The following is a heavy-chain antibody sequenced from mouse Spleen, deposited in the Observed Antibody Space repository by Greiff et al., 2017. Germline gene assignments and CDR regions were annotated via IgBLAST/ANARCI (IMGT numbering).Heavy chain of an antibody. J-gene: IGHJ3*01. CDR2: VYPYNGGT. CDR3: ERWGEVYEYDVGFAY. Sequence: EVQLVESGPVLVKPGPSVKISCKASGFTFTDYYMHWVKQSHGKSLEWIGLVYPYNGGTSYNQKFKGKATLTVDTSSSTAYMELNSLTSEDSAVYYGERWGEVYEYDVGFAYWGQGTLVTVSA. D-gene: IGHD2-4*01. CDR1: GFTFTDYY. V-gene: IGHV1-36*01.